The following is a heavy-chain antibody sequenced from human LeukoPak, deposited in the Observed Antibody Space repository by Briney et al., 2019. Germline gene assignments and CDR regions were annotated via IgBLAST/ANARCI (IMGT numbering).Heavy chain of an antibody. V-gene: IGHV1-18*01. Sequence: ASMKVSCKASGYTFTSYGISWVRQAPGQGLEWMGWISAYNGNTNYAQKLQGRVTMTTDTSTSTAYMELRNLRSDDTAVYYCAREISYYDILTGYYLGWFDPWGQGTLVTVSS. CDR1: GYTFTSYG. J-gene: IGHJ5*02. CDR2: ISAYNGNT. D-gene: IGHD3-9*01. CDR3: AREISYYDILTGYYLGWFDP.